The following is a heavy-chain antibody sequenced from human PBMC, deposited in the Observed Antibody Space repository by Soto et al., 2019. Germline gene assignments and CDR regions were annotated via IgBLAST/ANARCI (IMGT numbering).Heavy chain of an antibody. V-gene: IGHV1-69*02. J-gene: IGHJ4*02. D-gene: IGHD4-17*01. CDR2: IIPILGIA. CDR1: GGTFSSYT. CDR3: ASENGANPPKPSGY. Sequence: QVQLVQSGAEVKKPGSSVKVSCKASGGTFSSYTISWVRQAPGQGLEWMGRIIPILGIANYAQKFQGRVTITADKSTSTAHMELSSLRSEDTAVYYCASENGANPPKPSGYWGQGTLVTVSS.